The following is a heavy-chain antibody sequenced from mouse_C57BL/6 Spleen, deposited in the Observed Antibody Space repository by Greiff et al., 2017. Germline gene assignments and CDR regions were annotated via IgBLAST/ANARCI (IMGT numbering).Heavy chain of an antibody. CDR1: GYTFTSYW. CDR3: TRGGPEVITTVVAVY. J-gene: IGHJ2*01. V-gene: IGHV1-5*01. Sequence: VQLQQSGTVLARPGASVKMSCKTSGYTFTSYWMHWVKQRPGQGLEWIGALYPGNSDTSYTQKFKGKAKLTAVTSASTAYMELSSLPNEDSAVYDGTRGGPEVITTVVAVYWGQGTTLTVSS. D-gene: IGHD1-1*01. CDR2: LYPGNSDT.